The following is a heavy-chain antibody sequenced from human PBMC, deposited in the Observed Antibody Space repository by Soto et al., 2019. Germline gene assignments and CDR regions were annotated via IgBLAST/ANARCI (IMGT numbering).Heavy chain of an antibody. D-gene: IGHD6-13*01. CDR3: ARVPRYSSSLGWFDP. CDR2: IYYSGST. CDR1: GGSVSSGSYY. J-gene: IGHJ5*02. Sequence: SETLSLTCTVSGGSVSSGSYYWSWIRQPPGKGLEWIGYIYYSGSTNYNPSLKSRVTISVDTSKNQFSLKLSSVTAADTAVYYCARVPRYSSSLGWFDPWGQGTLVTVSS. V-gene: IGHV4-61*01.